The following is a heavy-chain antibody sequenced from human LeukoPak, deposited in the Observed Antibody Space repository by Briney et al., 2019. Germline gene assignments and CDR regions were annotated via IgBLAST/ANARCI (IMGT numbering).Heavy chain of an antibody. D-gene: IGHD2-2*01. CDR1: GGSISGSSYY. CDR3: ARSPEYQLPSRFDP. CDR2: IYYSGST. V-gene: IGHV4-39*01. Sequence: PSETLSLTCTVSGGSISGSSYYWGWIRQPPGKGLEWIGSIYYSGSTYYNPSLKSRVTISVDTSKNQFSLKLSSVTAADTAVYYCARSPEYQLPSRFDPWGQGTLVTVSS. J-gene: IGHJ5*02.